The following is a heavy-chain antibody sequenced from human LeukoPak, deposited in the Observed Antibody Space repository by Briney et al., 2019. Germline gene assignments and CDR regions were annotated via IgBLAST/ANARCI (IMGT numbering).Heavy chain of an antibody. CDR2: INHNGNVN. D-gene: IGHD3-16*01. V-gene: IGHV3-7*03. CDR3: ARGGGLDV. J-gene: IGHJ6*02. CDR1: GFTFSSYW. Sequence: GGSLRLSCAASGFTFSSYWMNWARQAPGKGLEWVASINHNGNVNYYVNSVKGRFTISRDNAKNSLYLQMSNLRAEDTAVYFCARGGGLDVWGQGATVTVSS.